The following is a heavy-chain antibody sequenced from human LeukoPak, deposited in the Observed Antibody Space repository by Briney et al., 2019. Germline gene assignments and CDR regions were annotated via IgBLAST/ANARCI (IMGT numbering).Heavy chain of an antibody. CDR3: ARDTSFNYGTHYGMDV. D-gene: IGHD3-10*01. V-gene: IGHV3-23*01. Sequence: PGRSLRLSCPAAGFSFSNTAMNWVRQSPGKGMEWVSGVGGSGSYTYFADSGKGRFTISRDNSRDTLYLQLHSLRAEDTALYYCARDTSFNYGTHYGMDVWDQGTTVTVSS. CDR1: GFSFSNTA. J-gene: IGHJ6*02. CDR2: VGGSGSYT.